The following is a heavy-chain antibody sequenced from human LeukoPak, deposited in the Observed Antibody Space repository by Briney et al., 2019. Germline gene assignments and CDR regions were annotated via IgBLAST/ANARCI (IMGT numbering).Heavy chain of an antibody. Sequence: PSETLSLTCTVSGGSISSGGYYWSWIRQHPGKGLEWIGYIYYSGSTYYNPSLKSRVTISVDTSKNQFSLKLSSVTAADTAVYYCAGFTVGTMCNCWGQGTLVTVSS. V-gene: IGHV4-31*03. CDR3: AGFTVGTMCNC. D-gene: IGHD1-1*01. J-gene: IGHJ4*02. CDR1: GGSISSGGYY. CDR2: IYYSGST.